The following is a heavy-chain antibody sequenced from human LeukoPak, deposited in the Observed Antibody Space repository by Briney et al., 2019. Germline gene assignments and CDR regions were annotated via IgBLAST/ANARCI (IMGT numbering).Heavy chain of an antibody. J-gene: IGHJ4*02. CDR1: GFTFSSYS. CDR3: ARGHYDFWRGYYNPDY. D-gene: IGHD3-3*01. Sequence: KPGGSLRLSCAASGFTFSSYSMNWVRQAPGKGLEWVSSISSSSSYIYYADSVKDRFTISRDNAKNSLYLQMNSLRAEDTAVYYCARGHYDFWRGYYNPDYWGQGTLVTVSS. CDR2: ISSSSSYI. V-gene: IGHV3-21*01.